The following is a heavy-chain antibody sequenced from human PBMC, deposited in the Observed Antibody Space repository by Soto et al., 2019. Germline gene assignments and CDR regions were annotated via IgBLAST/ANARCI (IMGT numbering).Heavy chain of an antibody. CDR3: AKGGTMGDFLSGPETDYEIYYYYSMDV. V-gene: IGHV3-23*01. CDR2: ISGSGGST. Sequence: GGSLRLSCAASGFTFSSYAMSWVRQAPGKGLEWVSAISGSGGSTYYADSVKGRFTISRDNSKNTLYLQMNSLRAEDTAVYYCAKGGTMGDFLSGPETDYEIYYYYSMDVWGKGTTVTVSS. D-gene: IGHD3-3*01. CDR1: GFTFSSYA. J-gene: IGHJ6*03.